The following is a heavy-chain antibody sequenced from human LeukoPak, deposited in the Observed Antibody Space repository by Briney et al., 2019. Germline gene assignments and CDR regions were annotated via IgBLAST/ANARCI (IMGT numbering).Heavy chain of an antibody. V-gene: IGHV4-59*01. Sequence: PSETLSLTCTVSGGSISSYYWSWIRQPPGKGLEWIGYIHYSGSTNYNPSLKSRVTISIDTSKNQFSLKLSSVTAADTAVYYCARDEQWLGAFDIWGQGTMVTVSS. D-gene: IGHD6-19*01. CDR2: IHYSGST. CDR1: GGSISSYY. CDR3: ARDEQWLGAFDI. J-gene: IGHJ3*02.